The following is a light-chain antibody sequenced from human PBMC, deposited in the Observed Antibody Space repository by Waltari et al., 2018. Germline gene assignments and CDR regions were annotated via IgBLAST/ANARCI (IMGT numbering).Light chain of an antibody. CDR2: AAS. Sequence: SCRASQSVSSTLAWYQQKPGQAPSLLIYAASTRATGIPDRCSGSGSGTDFSLTISRLEPEDFAVYYCQHYVRLPATFGQGTKVEIK. J-gene: IGKJ1*01. CDR1: QSVSST. CDR3: QHYVRLPAT. V-gene: IGKV3-20*01.